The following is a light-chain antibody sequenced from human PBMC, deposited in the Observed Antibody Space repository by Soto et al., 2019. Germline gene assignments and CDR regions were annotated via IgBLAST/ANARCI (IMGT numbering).Light chain of an antibody. J-gene: IGKJ4*01. V-gene: IGKV1-5*03. CDR3: QQSYSTPVT. Sequence: DIQMHQSASTLSTSFRERVNITCRASQTISAWVAWYQQKPGKAPKLLIYKTSSLESGVPSRFSGSGSGTDFTLTISSLQPEDFATYYCQQSYSTPVTFGGGTNVDIK. CDR2: KTS. CDR1: QTISAW.